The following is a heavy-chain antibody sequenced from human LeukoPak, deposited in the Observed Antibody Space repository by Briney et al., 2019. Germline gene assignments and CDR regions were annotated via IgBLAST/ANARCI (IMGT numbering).Heavy chain of an antibody. V-gene: IGHV3-30*19. CDR1: GFNFGSYG. Sequence: GGSLRLSCGASGFNFGSYGMYWVRQAPGKGLEWVAVISYDGSNKYYADSVKGRFTISRDNSKNTLYLQMNSLRAEDTAVYYCATPEVNYYDSSGSALGYWGQGTLVTVSS. J-gene: IGHJ4*02. CDR3: ATPEVNYYDSSGSALGY. CDR2: ISYDGSNK. D-gene: IGHD3-22*01.